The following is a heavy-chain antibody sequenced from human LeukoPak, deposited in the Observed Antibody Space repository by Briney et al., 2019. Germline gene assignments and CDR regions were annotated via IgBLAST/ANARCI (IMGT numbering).Heavy chain of an antibody. CDR1: GSISSYY. CDR3: AREQQLGLDY. D-gene: IGHD6-13*01. J-gene: IGHJ4*02. V-gene: IGHV4-4*09. CDR2: IYTSGST. Sequence: PSETLSLTCTVSGSISSYYWSWIRQPPGKGLEWIGYIYTSGSTNYNPSLKSRVTISVDTSKNQFSLDLSSVTAADTAVYYCAREQQLGLDYWGQGTLVTVSS.